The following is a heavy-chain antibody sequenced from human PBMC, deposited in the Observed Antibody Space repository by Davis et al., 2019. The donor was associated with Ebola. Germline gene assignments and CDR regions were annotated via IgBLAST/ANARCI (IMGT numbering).Heavy chain of an antibody. CDR1: AITFSSYA. Sequence: GESLKISCADSAITFSSYAMTWVRQAPGKGLEWVSAISGSGANTYYADSVKGRFTISRDNSKKTMYLQMNSLRGEDTAVYYCARSGLSFGVVKYHYGMDAWGKGTTVTVSS. CDR2: ISGSGANT. J-gene: IGHJ6*04. CDR3: ARSGLSFGVVKYHYGMDA. V-gene: IGHV3-23*01. D-gene: IGHD3-3*01.